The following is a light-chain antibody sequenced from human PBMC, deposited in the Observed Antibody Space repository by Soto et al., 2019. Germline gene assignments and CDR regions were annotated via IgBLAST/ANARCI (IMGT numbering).Light chain of an antibody. V-gene: IGKV1-5*03. CDR1: QSISNW. Sequence: DIQMTQSPSTLSASVGDRVTITCRASQSISNWLAWYQQKSGKAPKLLIYKASTLESGVPSRFSGSRSGTEFTLTISSLQPDDSATYYCQQFNGYSKFGQGTKVEVK. CDR2: KAS. J-gene: IGKJ1*01. CDR3: QQFNGYSK.